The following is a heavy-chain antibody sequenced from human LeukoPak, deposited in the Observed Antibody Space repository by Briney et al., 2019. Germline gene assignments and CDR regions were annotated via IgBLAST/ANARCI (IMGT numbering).Heavy chain of an antibody. CDR1: GGSISSYY. Sequence: SETLSLTCTVSGGSISSYYWSWIRQPPGKGLEWIGYIYYSGSTNYNPSLKSRVTISVDTSKNQFSLKLSSVTAADTAVYYCARGYSSGWYGTDFDYWGQGTLVTVSS. D-gene: IGHD6-19*01. J-gene: IGHJ4*02. CDR3: ARGYSSGWYGTDFDY. V-gene: IGHV4-59*08. CDR2: IYYSGST.